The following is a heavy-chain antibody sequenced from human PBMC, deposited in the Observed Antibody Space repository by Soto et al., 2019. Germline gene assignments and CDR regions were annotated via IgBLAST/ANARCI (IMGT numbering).Heavy chain of an antibody. Sequence: SLTCTVSGGSIRSSSYYWGWIRQPPGKGLEWIGSIYYSGSTYYNPSLKSRVKISVDTSKNQFSLKLSSVTAADTAVYYCARRAYDFWSGYYDYWGQGTLVTVSS. CDR1: GGSIRSSSYY. J-gene: IGHJ4*02. CDR3: ARRAYDFWSGYYDY. V-gene: IGHV4-39*01. CDR2: IYYSGST. D-gene: IGHD3-3*01.